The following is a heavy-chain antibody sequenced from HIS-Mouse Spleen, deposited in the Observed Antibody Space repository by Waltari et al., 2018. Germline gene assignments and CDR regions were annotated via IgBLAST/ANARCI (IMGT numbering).Heavy chain of an antibody. D-gene: IGHD3-10*01. V-gene: IGHV3-30-3*01. J-gene: IGHJ4*02. Sequence: QVPLVVCGAGVLELERSLRLSCGDAGLLSRVSARHWVRHATGKGLEWVAVISYDGSNKYYADSVKGRFTISRDNSKNTLYLQMNSLRAEDTAVYYCARVTGGGYWGQGTLVTVSS. CDR1: GLLSRVSA. CDR3: ARVTGGGY. CDR2: ISYDGSNK.